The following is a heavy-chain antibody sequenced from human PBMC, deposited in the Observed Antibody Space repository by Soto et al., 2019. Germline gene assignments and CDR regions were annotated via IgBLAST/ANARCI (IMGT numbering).Heavy chain of an antibody. J-gene: IGHJ4*02. CDR1: GFTFSSYG. Sequence: GGSLRLSCAASGFTFSSYGMHWVRQAPGKGLEWVAVIWYDGSNKYYADSVKGRFTISRDNSKNTLYLQMNSLRAEDTAVYYCARDLDSGYTPTIDYWGQGTLVTVSS. CDR3: ARDLDSGYTPTIDY. D-gene: IGHD5-12*01. V-gene: IGHV3-33*01. CDR2: IWYDGSNK.